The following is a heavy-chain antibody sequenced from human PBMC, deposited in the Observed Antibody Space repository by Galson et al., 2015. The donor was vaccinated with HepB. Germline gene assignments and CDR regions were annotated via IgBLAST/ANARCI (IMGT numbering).Heavy chain of an antibody. CDR3: TRVLGDFWSGYGY. D-gene: IGHD3-3*01. J-gene: IGHJ4*02. V-gene: IGHV3-49*03. CDR1: GFTFGDYA. CDR2: IRSKAYGGTT. Sequence: SLRLSCAASGFTFGDYAMSWFRQAPGKGLEWVGFIRSKAYGGTTEYAASVKGRFTISRDDSKSIAYLQVNSLKTEDTAVYYCTRVLGDFWSGYGYWGQGTLVTVSS.